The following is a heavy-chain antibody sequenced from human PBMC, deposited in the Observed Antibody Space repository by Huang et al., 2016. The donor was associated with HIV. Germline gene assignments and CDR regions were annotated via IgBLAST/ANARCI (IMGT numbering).Heavy chain of an antibody. CDR1: GFTFSSYW. D-gene: IGHD3-10*01. CDR2: IKRDGSSI. V-gene: IGHV3-74*01. J-gene: IGHJ4*02. Sequence: EVQLVESGGGLVQPGGSLRLSCAASGFTFSSYWMHWVRQVPGKGVGWVSHIKRDGSSISYADSGKGRFNISRDNAKNTLYLQMNSLRAEDTAVYYCARGSRQGKYYYGSGTAYWGQGTLVTVSS. CDR3: ARGSRQGKYYYGSGTAY.